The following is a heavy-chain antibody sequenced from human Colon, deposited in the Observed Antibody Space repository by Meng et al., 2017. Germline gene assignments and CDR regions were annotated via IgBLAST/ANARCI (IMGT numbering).Heavy chain of an antibody. D-gene: IGHD1-14*01. Sequence: ASVKVSCKASGYTLTSYYIHWVRQAPGQGLEYIGIIRPSSGDTRYAQKFQGRVTMTRDTSTSTVYMELSSLRSEDTAVYYCAREPPETYYLDYWGQGTLVTVSS. J-gene: IGHJ4*02. V-gene: IGHV1-46*01. CDR3: AREPPETYYLDY. CDR1: GYTLTSYY. CDR2: IRPSSGDT.